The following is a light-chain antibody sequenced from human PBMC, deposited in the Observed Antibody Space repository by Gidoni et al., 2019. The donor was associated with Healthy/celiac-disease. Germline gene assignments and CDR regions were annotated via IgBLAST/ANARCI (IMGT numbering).Light chain of an antibody. CDR3: QHYNNWPPYT. J-gene: IGKJ2*01. CDR1: QSVSSN. Sequence: ELVMQQPPATLSLSPGERVTLSCRASQSVSSNLAWYQQKPGEAPRLLIYGASTRADGLPARFSGSGSGTEFTLTISGLQSEDFAVYYCQHYNNWPPYTFXQXTKLEIK. V-gene: IGKV3-15*01. CDR2: GAS.